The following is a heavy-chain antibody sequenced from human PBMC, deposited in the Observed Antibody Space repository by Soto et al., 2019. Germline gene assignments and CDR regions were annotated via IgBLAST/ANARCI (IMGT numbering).Heavy chain of an antibody. V-gene: IGHV4-59*01. D-gene: IGHD2-2*03. J-gene: IGHJ4*02. Sequence: PSETLSLTCTVSGCSISSYYWSWIRQPPGKGLEWIGYIYYSGSTKYSPALKSRVTMSVDTSKNHFSLKLISVTTADTAVYFCAREGNLGRWIQPLDSWGQGTLVTVSS. CDR2: IYYSGST. CDR3: AREGNLGRWIQPLDS. CDR1: GCSISSYY.